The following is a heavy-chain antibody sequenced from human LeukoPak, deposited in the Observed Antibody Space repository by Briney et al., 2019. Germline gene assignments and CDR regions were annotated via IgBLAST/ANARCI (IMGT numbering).Heavy chain of an antibody. V-gene: IGHV4-34*01. Sequence: PSETLSLTCAVYGGSFSGYYWSWIRQPPGKGLEWIGEINHSGSTNYNPSLKSRVTMSVDTSKNQFSLKLSSVTAADTAVYYCARGPNIVVVVAATRRWFDPWGQGTLVTVSS. CDR2: INHSGST. CDR1: GGSFSGYY. CDR3: ARGPNIVVVVAATRRWFDP. D-gene: IGHD2-15*01. J-gene: IGHJ5*02.